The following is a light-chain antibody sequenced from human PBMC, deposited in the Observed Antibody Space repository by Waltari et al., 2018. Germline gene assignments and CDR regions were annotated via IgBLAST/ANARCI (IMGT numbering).Light chain of an antibody. J-gene: IGLJ2*01. V-gene: IGLV2-18*02. CDR2: EVN. CDR1: SSDLGGHNR. Sequence: QSALTQPPSVSGSPGQSVTISCPVTSSDLGGHNRVSWYQQSPGTAPKLILYEVNFRPSGVPDRFSGSKSGYTASLTISGLQAEDEAQYYCSSYTSSGDTLIVGGGTDLTVL. CDR3: SSYTSSGDTLI.